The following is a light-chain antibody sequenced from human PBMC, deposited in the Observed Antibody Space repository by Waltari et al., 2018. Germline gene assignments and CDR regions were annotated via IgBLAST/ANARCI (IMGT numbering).Light chain of an antibody. J-gene: IGLJ1*01. CDR1: SSNIGNNY. CDR3: AAWDDSLGVSYV. V-gene: IGLV1-47*01. CDR2: RNN. Sequence: QSVLTQPPSTSGTPGQRVSISCSGSSSNIGNNYVFWYQHLPGTAPKLLIYRNNQRPPGVPDRFSGSKSGTSASLAISGLRPEDEATYYCAAWDDSLGVSYV.